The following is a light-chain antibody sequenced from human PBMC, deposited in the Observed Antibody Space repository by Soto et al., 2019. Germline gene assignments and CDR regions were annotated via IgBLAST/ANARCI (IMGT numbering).Light chain of an antibody. J-gene: IGKJ1*01. CDR1: QSISSW. Sequence: DIQMTQSPSTLSASVGDRVTITCRASQSISSWLAWCQQKPGKAPKLLIYKAPSLESGVPSRFSGSGSGTEFTLTISSLQPDDFATYYCQQYNSYRTFGQGTKVDIK. V-gene: IGKV1-5*03. CDR2: KAP. CDR3: QQYNSYRT.